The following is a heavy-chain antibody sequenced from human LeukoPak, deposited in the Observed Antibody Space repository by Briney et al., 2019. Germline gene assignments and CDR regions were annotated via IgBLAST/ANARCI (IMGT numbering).Heavy chain of an antibody. J-gene: IGHJ4*02. D-gene: IGHD6-6*01. CDR1: GYTFTSYA. V-gene: IGHV7-4-1*02. CDR3: ARTGKNSSSSPIFAY. CDR2: INTNTGNP. Sequence: GASVKVSCKASGYTFTSYAMNWVRQAPGQGLEWMGWINTNTGNPAYAQGFTGRVVFSLDTSVSTAYLQISSLKAEDTAVYYCARTGKNSSSSPIFAYWGQGTLVTVSS.